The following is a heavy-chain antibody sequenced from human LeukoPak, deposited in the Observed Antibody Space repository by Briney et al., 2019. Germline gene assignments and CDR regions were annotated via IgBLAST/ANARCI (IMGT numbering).Heavy chain of an antibody. Sequence: GASVKVSCKVSGYTLTELSMHWVRQAPGKGLEWMGGFDPEDGETIYAQKFQGRVTMTEDTSTDTAYMELSSLRSEETAVYYCATVGLTTVNHWYFDLWGRGTLVTVSS. J-gene: IGHJ2*01. CDR3: ATVGLTTVNHWYFDL. CDR2: FDPEDGET. CDR1: GYTLTELS. V-gene: IGHV1-24*01. D-gene: IGHD4-17*01.